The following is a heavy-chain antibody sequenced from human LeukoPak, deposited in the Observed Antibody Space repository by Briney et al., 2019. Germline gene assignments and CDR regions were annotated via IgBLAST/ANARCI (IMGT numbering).Heavy chain of an antibody. D-gene: IGHD5-12*01. CDR2: VHYTWNT. CDR3: ARVASKGGMDV. J-gene: IGHJ6*02. Sequence: SDTLSLTCSVSGGSIGSYHWRWIRQPPGKGLEWIGHVHYTWNTKYNPSLTGRVSISLDRSKNQFSLSLSSLTAADTAVYYCARVASKGGMDVWGQGTTVIVSS. V-gene: IGHV4-59*07. CDR1: GGSIGSYH.